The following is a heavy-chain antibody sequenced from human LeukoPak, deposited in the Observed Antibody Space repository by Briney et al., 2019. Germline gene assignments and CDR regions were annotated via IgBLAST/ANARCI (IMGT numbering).Heavy chain of an antibody. Sequence: PGGSLRLSCAASGFTFDDYAMHWVRQAPGKGLEWVSGISWNSGSIGYADSVKGRFTISRDNAKNSLYLQMNSLRAEDTALYYCAKDIYKGRYYDSSGYSFDCWGQGTLVTVSS. V-gene: IGHV3-9*01. J-gene: IGHJ4*02. D-gene: IGHD3-22*01. CDR3: AKDIYKGRYYDSSGYSFDC. CDR1: GFTFDDYA. CDR2: ISWNSGSI.